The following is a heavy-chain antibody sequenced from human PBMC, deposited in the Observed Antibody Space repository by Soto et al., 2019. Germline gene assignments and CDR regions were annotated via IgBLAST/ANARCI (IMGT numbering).Heavy chain of an antibody. CDR3: ANSYAYFNGMDV. D-gene: IGHD5-18*01. J-gene: IGHJ6*02. V-gene: IGHV4-39*01. CDR2: MYYSGST. Sequence: QLQLQESGPGLVKPSETLSLTCTVSGGSISSSSYHWGWIRQPPGKGVEWIGSMYYSGSTYYNPSLKSRGTISVDTSKNPFSLKLRSVTAADTAVYYCANSYAYFNGMDVWGQGTTVTVSS. CDR1: GGSISSSSYH.